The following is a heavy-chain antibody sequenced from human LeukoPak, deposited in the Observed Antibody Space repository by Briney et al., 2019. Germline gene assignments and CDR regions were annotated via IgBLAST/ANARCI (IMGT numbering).Heavy chain of an antibody. CDR1: GGTFSSYA. CDR2: IIPIFGTA. CDR3: ARDRGTGTTWSFSDY. Sequence: SVKVSCKASGGTFSSYAISWVRQAPGQGLEWMGGIIPIFGTANYAQKFQGRVTITADKSTSTAYMELSSLRSEDTAVYYCARDRGTGTTWSFSDYWGQGTLVTVSS. J-gene: IGHJ4*02. D-gene: IGHD1-7*01. V-gene: IGHV1-69*06.